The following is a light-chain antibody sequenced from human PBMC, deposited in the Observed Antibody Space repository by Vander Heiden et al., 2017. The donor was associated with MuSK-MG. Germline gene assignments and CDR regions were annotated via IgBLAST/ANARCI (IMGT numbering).Light chain of an antibody. CDR1: QSISSW. CDR2: KAS. CDR3: QQYKSDPWT. V-gene: IGKV1-5*03. J-gene: IGKJ1*01. Sequence: DIQMTQSPSTLSASVGDRVTITCRASQSISSWLAWYQQKPGKAPKLLIYKASSLESGVPSRFSGSGSGTEFTLAISSLQPDDFATYYCQQYKSDPWTFGQGTKVEIK.